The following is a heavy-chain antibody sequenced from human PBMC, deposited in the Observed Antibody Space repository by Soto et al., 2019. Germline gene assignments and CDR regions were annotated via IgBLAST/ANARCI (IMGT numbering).Heavy chain of an antibody. CDR3: AKDVVVVPAASQYNWFDP. CDR1: GFTFNDYS. Sequence: GGSLRLSCEASGFTFNDYSMDWVRQAPEKGLEWVSSISSSGTYIYYADSVKGRFAISRDNANNVMYLQMNSLRAEDTAVYYCAKDVVVVPAASQYNWFDPWGQGTLVTVSS. CDR2: ISSSGTYI. D-gene: IGHD2-2*01. J-gene: IGHJ5*02. V-gene: IGHV3-21*04.